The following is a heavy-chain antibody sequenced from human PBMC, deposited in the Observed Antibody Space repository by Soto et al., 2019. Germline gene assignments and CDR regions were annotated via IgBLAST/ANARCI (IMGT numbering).Heavy chain of an antibody. Sequence: ASVKVSCKASGYTFTGYYMHWVRQAPGQGLEWMGWINPNSGGTNYAQKFQGWVTMTRDTSISTAYMELSRLRSDDPAVYYFAGCGTGIAVAGNCHYFGYWGQGTLVTVSS. CDR1: GYTFTGYY. CDR3: AGCGTGIAVAGNCHYFGY. D-gene: IGHD6-19*01. CDR2: INPNSGGT. J-gene: IGHJ4*02. V-gene: IGHV1-2*04.